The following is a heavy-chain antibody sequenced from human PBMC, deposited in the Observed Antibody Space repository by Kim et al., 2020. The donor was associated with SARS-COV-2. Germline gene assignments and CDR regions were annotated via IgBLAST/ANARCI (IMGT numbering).Heavy chain of an antibody. D-gene: IGHD3-10*01. CDR2: ISCDLINK. Sequence: GGSLRLSCAASGFTFSSYAMHWVRQAPGKVLAWVAVISCDLINKYYVDSVKCRFTISRDNSKNTLYLQMNSMGAEDTAVYYCARRDGSGSSYYYYGMDVWGQGTTVTVSS. CDR1: GFTFSSYA. CDR3: ARRDGSGSSYYYYGMDV. J-gene: IGHJ6*02. V-gene: IGHV3-30*04.